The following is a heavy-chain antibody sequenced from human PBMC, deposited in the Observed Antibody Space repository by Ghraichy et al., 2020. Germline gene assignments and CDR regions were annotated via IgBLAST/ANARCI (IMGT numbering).Heavy chain of an antibody. CDR1: GYTFTSYG. J-gene: IGHJ6*02. Sequence: ASVKVSCKASGYTFTSYGISWVRQAPGQGLEWMGWISAYNGNTNYAQKLQGRVTMTTDTSTSTAYMELRSLRSDDTAVYYCARDTRGGYSGYDPSSYYYYGMDVWGQGTTVTVSS. CDR3: ARDTRGGYSGYDPSSYYYYGMDV. D-gene: IGHD5-12*01. CDR2: ISAYNGNT. V-gene: IGHV1-18*01.